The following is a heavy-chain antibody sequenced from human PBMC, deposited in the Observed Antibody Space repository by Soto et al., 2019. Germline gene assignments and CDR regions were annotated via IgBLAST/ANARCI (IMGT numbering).Heavy chain of an antibody. CDR3: ARGQRGSTMGGYYYYYMDV. D-gene: IGHD3-10*01. Sequence: QVQLQESGPGLVKPSETLSLTCTVSGGSISSYFWSWIRQPPGKGLEWIGYMYYSGSMNNNPSLKSRVAISVDTSKNQFYLKLDSVTAADSAVYYCARGQRGSTMGGYYYYYMDVWGKGTTVTVSS. V-gene: IGHV4-59*08. J-gene: IGHJ6*03. CDR1: GGSISSYF. CDR2: MYYSGSM.